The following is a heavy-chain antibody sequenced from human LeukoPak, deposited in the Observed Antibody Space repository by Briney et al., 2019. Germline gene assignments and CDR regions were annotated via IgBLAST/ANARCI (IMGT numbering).Heavy chain of an antibody. CDR3: AAFYYNSNPKAV. CDR1: GFAFSTYE. Sequence: PGRSLRLSCAASGFAFSTYEMNWVRQAPGKGLEWISIISHEGSNTNYADSVEGRFTISRDNAKNSVYLQMNSLRAEDTAVYYCAAFYYNSNPKAVWGQGTMVTVSS. J-gene: IGHJ3*01. D-gene: IGHD3-22*01. V-gene: IGHV3-48*03. CDR2: ISHEGSNT.